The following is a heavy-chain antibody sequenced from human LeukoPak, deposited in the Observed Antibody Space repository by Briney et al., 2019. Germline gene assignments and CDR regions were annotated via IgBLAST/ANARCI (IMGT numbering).Heavy chain of an antibody. J-gene: IGHJ5*02. D-gene: IGHD5/OR15-5a*01. V-gene: IGHV1-18*01. Sequence: ASVKVSCKASGYTFTSYGISWVRQAPGQGLERMGWISAYNGKTNYAQKLHGRVTMTTDTSTSTAYLDLRSLRSEEPAAYYCAIVGLPDSVWSLVFDPWGQGTLVTVSP. CDR1: GYTFTSYG. CDR3: AIVGLPDSVWSLVFDP. CDR2: ISAYNGKT.